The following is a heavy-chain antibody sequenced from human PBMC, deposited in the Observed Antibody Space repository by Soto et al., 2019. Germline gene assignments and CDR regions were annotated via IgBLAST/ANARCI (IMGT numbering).Heavy chain of an antibody. D-gene: IGHD2-2*01. J-gene: IGHJ4*02. CDR1: NFSVLSGIYY. V-gene: IGHV4-39*01. Sequence: SETLSLTCAFSNFSVLSGIYYLALSRQPPGKGLEWVGTVYYTGTTYYNPSLQSRVTISIDTSKTQFSLNLNSVTAADTAVYYCAKNWNLALVPAAYFDSWGQGTLVTVSS. CDR2: VYYTGTT. CDR3: AKNWNLALVPAAYFDS.